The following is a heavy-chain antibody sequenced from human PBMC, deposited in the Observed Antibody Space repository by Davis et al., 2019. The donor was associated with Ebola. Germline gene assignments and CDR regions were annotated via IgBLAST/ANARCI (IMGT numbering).Heavy chain of an antibody. D-gene: IGHD2-15*01. Sequence: GGSLRLSCPASGFTSTTSRLPWVCHAQGKGLEWVSTISSSSNYKYYADSVKGRFTISRDNAKNSLYLQMNSLRAEDTAVYYGAREVATQRGGHYWGQGSLVTVSS. CDR3: AREVATQRGGHY. CDR1: GFTSTTSR. CDR2: ISSSSNYK. V-gene: IGHV3-21*01. J-gene: IGHJ4*02.